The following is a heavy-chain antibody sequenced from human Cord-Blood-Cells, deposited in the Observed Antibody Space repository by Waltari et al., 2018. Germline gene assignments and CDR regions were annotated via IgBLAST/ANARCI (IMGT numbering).Heavy chain of an antibody. CDR3: AREMDIVATGELFDY. V-gene: IGHV1-2*02. CDR1: GYTFTGYY. J-gene: IGHJ4*02. D-gene: IGHD5-12*01. CDR2: INPNRGGT. Sequence: QVQLVQSGAEVKKPGASVKVSCKASGYTFTGYYMHWVRQAPGQGLEWMGWINPNRGGTKYAQKFQGRVTMSRDTSISTAYMELSRLRSDDTAVYYCAREMDIVATGELFDYWGQGTLVTVSS.